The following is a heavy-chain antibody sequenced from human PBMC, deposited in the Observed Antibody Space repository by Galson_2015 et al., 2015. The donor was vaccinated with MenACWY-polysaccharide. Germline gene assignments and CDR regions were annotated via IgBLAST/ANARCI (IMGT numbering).Heavy chain of an antibody. D-gene: IGHD5-12*01. V-gene: IGHV3-23*01. CDR2: ISGSGGST. CDR1: GFTFSGYA. J-gene: IGHJ4*02. Sequence: SLRLSCAASGFTFSGYAMSWVRQAPGKGLEWVSAISGSGGSTYYADSMKGRFTISRDNSKDTLYLQMNSLRAEDTAVYYCANKGGGYDFAPRFDYWGQGTLVIVSS. CDR3: ANKGGGYDFAPRFDY.